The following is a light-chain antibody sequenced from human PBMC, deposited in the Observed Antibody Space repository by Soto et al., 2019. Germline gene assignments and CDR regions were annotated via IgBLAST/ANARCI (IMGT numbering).Light chain of an antibody. CDR1: QSISSW. J-gene: IGKJ1*01. CDR2: KAS. Sequence: DIQMTQSPSTLSASVGDRVTITCRASQSISSWLAWYQQKPGKVPKLLIYKASSLESGVPSRFSGSGSGTEFTLTISSLQHDDFATYYCQQYNSYSRTFGQGTKVDIK. CDR3: QQYNSYSRT. V-gene: IGKV1-5*03.